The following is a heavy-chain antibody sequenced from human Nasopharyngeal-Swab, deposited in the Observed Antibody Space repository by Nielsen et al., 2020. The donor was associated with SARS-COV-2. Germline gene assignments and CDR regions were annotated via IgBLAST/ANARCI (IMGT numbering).Heavy chain of an antibody. J-gene: IGHJ4*02. Sequence: GESLKISCAASGFTFSSSEMTWVRQAPGKGLEWVSYISSSGNTTYYAGSVKGRFTISRDNAKNSLYLQMNSLRAEDTAVYYCARGPGGSYFDSWGQGTLVTVSS. D-gene: IGHD1-26*01. CDR1: GFTFSSSE. CDR3: ARGPGGSYFDS. CDR2: ISSSGNTT. V-gene: IGHV3-48*03.